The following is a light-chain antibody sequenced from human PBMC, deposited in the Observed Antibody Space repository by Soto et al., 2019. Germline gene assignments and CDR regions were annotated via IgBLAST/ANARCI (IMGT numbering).Light chain of an antibody. J-gene: IGKJ5*01. CDR1: QSVSIS. CDR2: DAS. Sequence: EIVLTQSPYTLSLSPGERATLSCRASQSVSISLAWYQQKPGQAPRLLIYDASTRATGIPDRFSGGGSGTEFTLTISSLQSEDFVVYYCQQYNSWPPINFGQGTRLEIK. V-gene: IGKV3-15*01. CDR3: QQYNSWPPIN.